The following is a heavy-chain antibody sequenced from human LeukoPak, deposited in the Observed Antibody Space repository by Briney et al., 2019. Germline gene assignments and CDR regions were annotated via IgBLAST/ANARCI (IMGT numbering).Heavy chain of an antibody. J-gene: IGHJ4*02. D-gene: IGHD5-18*01. V-gene: IGHV3-64*02. CDR2: IGGNGDTS. CDR1: GFTFYTYA. Sequence: GGSLRLSCVAPGFTFYTYAMHWVRQAPGKGLEYVSAIGGNGDTSYYADSVKGRFTISRDNSKNTVYLQLGSLRTEDMAVYYCATRHEYSYPYWGQGTLVTVSS. CDR3: ATRHEYSYPY.